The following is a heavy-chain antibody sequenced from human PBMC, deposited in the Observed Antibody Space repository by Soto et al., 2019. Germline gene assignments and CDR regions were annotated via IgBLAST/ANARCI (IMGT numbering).Heavy chain of an antibody. CDR1: GFTFSSYG. J-gene: IGHJ4*02. V-gene: IGHV3-33*01. D-gene: IGHD3-3*01. CDR3: ARSPYFGVVINTGFLDY. CDR2: IWYDGSNK. Sequence: GGSLRLSCAASGFTFSSYGMHWVRQAPGKGLEWVAVIWYDGSNKYYADSVKGRFTISRDNSKNTLYLQMNSLRAEDTAVYYCARSPYFGVVINTGFLDYWGQGTLVTVSS.